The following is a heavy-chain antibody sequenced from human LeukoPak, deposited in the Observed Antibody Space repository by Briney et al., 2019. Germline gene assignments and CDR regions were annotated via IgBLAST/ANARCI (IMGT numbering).Heavy chain of an antibody. D-gene: IGHD6-13*01. J-gene: IGHJ4*02. CDR2: IKPDGTTK. Sequence: GGSLRLSCATSGFTFSSEPMNWVRQAPGKGLEWVANIKPDGTTKFYVDSVKGRLTISRDNALNSLYLQMNSLRAEDTAIYYCARSIPYGTTWYGRSDYWGQGTLVTVSS. CDR3: ARSIPYGTTWYGRSDY. CDR1: GFTFSSEP. V-gene: IGHV3-7*03.